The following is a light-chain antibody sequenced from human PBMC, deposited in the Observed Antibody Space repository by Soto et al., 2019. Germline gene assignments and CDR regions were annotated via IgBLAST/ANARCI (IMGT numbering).Light chain of an antibody. J-gene: IGLJ1*01. V-gene: IGLV2-23*01. CDR1: SSDVGSYNL. Sequence: QSALTQRASVSGSPGQSITISCTGTSSDVGSYNLVSWYQQHPGKAPKLMIYEGSKRPSGISNRFSGSKSGNTASLTISGLQAEDEAAYYCCSYADSSRIYVFGSGTKLTVL. CDR3: CSYADSSRIYV. CDR2: EGS.